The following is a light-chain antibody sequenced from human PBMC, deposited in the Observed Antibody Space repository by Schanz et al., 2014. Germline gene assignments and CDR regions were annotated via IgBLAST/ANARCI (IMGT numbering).Light chain of an antibody. CDR2: GAS. CDR3: QQYSSSRT. Sequence: EIVMTQSPATLSVSPGERATLSCRASQSVSSNLAWFQQKPGQAPRLLIYGASTRATGLPARFSGSGSGTEFTLTISSLQSEDFAVYYCQQYSSSRTFGQGTKVEIK. CDR1: QSVSSN. J-gene: IGKJ1*01. V-gene: IGKV3-15*01.